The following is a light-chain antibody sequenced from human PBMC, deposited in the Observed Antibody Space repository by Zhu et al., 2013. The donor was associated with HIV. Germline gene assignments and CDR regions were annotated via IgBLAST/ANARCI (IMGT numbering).Light chain of an antibody. J-gene: IGKJ4*01. Sequence: DIQMTQSPSSVSASVGDRVTITCRASRDISTWLAWYQQKPGKAPKLLIYGASTLETWVPSRFSGRGSGTDFTLTISSLQPEDVATYSCQQANTFPLTFGGGTKVEIK. CDR2: GAS. V-gene: IGKV1-12*01. CDR1: RDISTW. CDR3: QQANTFPLT.